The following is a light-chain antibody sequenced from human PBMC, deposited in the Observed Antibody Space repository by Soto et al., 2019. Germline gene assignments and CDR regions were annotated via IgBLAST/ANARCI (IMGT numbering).Light chain of an antibody. Sequence: QTVVTQPPSVSGTPGQRVTISCSGSSSNVGSNTVNWYQQLPGTAPKLLIYRSNQRPSGVPDRFSASKSGTSASLAISGLQSEDEADYYCAAWDASLNGLVFGGGTKLTVL. CDR2: RSN. V-gene: IGLV1-44*01. J-gene: IGLJ2*01. CDR3: AAWDASLNGLV. CDR1: SSNVGSNT.